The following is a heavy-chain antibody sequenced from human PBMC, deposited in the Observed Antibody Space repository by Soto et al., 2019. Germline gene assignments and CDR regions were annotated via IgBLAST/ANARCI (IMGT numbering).Heavy chain of an antibody. CDR1: GYTFSAYY. V-gene: IGHV1-2*02. D-gene: IGHD3-10*01. Sequence: GYSLQVSCKTSGYTFSAYYVHWARLAPGRGFQWLGWINPSNEITAFSQFFQGRVTMARDTSTNTVHMELNSLTSDDTAVYYCMRGGWGDSPIDYWGQGNQVTV. CDR3: MRGGWGDSPIDY. CDR2: INPSNEIT. J-gene: IGHJ4*02.